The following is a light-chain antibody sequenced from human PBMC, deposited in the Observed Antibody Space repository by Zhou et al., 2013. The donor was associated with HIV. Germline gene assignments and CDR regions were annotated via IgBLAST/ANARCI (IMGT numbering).Light chain of an antibody. Sequence: EIVMTQSPPTLSVSPGERATLSCRASQHIGTNLAWYQQTPGQAPRLLIYGASSRATGIPDRFSGSGSGTDFTLTISRLEPEDLGVYFCQQYGSSPWTFGQGTKVEI. CDR3: QQYGSSPWT. J-gene: IGKJ1*01. V-gene: IGKV3-20*01. CDR1: QHIGTN. CDR2: GAS.